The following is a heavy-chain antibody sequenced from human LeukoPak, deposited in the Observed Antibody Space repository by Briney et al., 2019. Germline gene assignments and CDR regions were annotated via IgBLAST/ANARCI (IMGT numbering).Heavy chain of an antibody. D-gene: IGHD2-15*01. V-gene: IGHV1-2*02. J-gene: IGHJ5*02. CDR2: VNPDSGDT. CDR1: GYTFSDYY. Sequence: ASVKVSCKASGYTFSDYYIHWVRQAPGQALEWMGWVNPDSGDTKYAQMFQGRVTMTRDTSIATAYVELSSLTPDDTALYYCARSIAATPCNWFDPWGQGTLITVSS. CDR3: ARSIAATPCNWFDP.